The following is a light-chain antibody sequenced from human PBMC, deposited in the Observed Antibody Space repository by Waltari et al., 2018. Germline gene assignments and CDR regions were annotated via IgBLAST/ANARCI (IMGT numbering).Light chain of an antibody. CDR3: QQLHSYPVT. CDR2: DAS. V-gene: IGKV1-13*02. J-gene: IGKJ4*01. CDR1: QAISSA. Sequence: AVQLTQSPSSLSASVGDRVTITCLASQAISSALAWYQQKQGKAPNLLIYDASNLESGVPSRFSGSGSGTHFTLTISSLQPADFATYYCQQLHSYPVTFGGGTKVEIK.